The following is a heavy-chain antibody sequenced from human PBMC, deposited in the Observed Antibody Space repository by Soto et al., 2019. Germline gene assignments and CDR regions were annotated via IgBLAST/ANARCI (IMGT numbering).Heavy chain of an antibody. V-gene: IGHV4-39*01. CDR1: GGSISSSNYY. D-gene: IGHD3-16*01. Sequence: KASETLSLTCTVSGGSISSSNYYWGWIRQPPGKGLEWIGSIYYSSSTSYNSSLKSRVTISVDTSKNQFSLRLSSVTAADTAVYYCASPTLGAFDMWGQGTIVTVS. J-gene: IGHJ3*02. CDR2: IYYSSST. CDR3: ASPTLGAFDM.